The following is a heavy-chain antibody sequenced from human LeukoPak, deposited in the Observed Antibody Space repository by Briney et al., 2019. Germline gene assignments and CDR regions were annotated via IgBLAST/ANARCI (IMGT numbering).Heavy chain of an antibody. V-gene: IGHV3-30*03. CDR3: VRGLPDGYNFLFGY. Sequence: GGSLRLSCAASGFTFSSYGMHWVRQAPGKGLEWVAVISYDGSNKYYADSVKGRFTISRDNSKNTLYLQMSSLRAEDTAVYYCVRGLPDGYNFLFGYWGQGTLVTVSS. D-gene: IGHD5-24*01. CDR2: ISYDGSNK. CDR1: GFTFSSYG. J-gene: IGHJ4*02.